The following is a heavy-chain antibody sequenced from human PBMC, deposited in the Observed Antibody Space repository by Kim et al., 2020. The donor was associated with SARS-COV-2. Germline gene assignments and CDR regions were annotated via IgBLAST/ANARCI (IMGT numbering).Heavy chain of an antibody. CDR1: GFTFSSYA. Sequence: GGSLRLSCAASGFTFSSYAMSWVRQAPGKGLEWVSSISSGGDTTHCADSVKGRFTISRDNSKNTLYLQINSLRAEDTALYYCAKDINVTPAYKTFDSWGQGTLVTVSS. J-gene: IGHJ4*02. CDR2: ISSGGDTT. D-gene: IGHD1-20*01. CDR3: AKDINVTPAYKTFDS. V-gene: IGHV3-23*01.